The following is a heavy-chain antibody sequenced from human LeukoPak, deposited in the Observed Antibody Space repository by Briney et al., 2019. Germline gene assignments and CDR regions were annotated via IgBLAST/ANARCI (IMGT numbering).Heavy chain of an antibody. CDR3: ARGITGTTRGSQDYFDY. V-gene: IGHV1-8*01. J-gene: IGHJ4*02. D-gene: IGHD1-20*01. Sequence: GASVKVSCKASGYTFTSYDINWVRQATGQGLEWMGWMNPNCGNTGYAQKFQGSVTMTRNTSISTGYMELSSLRSEDTAVYYCARGITGTTRGSQDYFDYWGQGTLVTVSS. CDR2: MNPNCGNT. CDR1: GYTFTSYD.